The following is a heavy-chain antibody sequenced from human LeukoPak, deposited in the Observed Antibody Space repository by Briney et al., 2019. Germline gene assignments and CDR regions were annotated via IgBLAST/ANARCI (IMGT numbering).Heavy chain of an antibody. Sequence: ASETLSLTCTVSGGSISSYYWSWIRQPAGKGLEWIGRIYTSGSTNYNPSLKSRVTMSVDTSKNQFSLKLSSVTAADTAVYYCARDATIFGYYYYMDVWGKGTTVTISS. CDR2: IYTSGST. J-gene: IGHJ6*03. CDR1: GGSISSYY. D-gene: IGHD3-3*01. CDR3: ARDATIFGYYYYMDV. V-gene: IGHV4-4*07.